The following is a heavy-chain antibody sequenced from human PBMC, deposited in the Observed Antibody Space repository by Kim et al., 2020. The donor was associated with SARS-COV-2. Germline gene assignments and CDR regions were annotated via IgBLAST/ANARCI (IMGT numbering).Heavy chain of an antibody. CDR2: ISSCSVYI. D-gene: IGHD3-16*01. Sequence: GGSLRLSCVVYGFTFSSYSMNWVRQAPGRGLEWVSFISSCSVYIFYAGSVRVRFTISRDNAKNSLYLQMNSLTVGDTAVYYCARGCRRFCGQGTLVSLSS. V-gene: IGHV3-21*01. CDR3: ARGCRRF. J-gene: IGHJ4*02. CDR1: GFTFSSYS.